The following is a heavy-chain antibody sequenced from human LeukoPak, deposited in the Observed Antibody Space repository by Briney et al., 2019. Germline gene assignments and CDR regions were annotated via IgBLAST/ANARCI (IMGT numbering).Heavy chain of an antibody. J-gene: IGHJ4*02. CDR1: GYTFTSYY. D-gene: IGHD3-3*01. Sequence: ASVKVSCKASGYTFTSYYMHWVRQAPGQGLEWMGIINPSGGSTSYAQEFQGRVTMTRDTSTSTVYMELSSLRSEDTAVYYCGRDGPRLDYDFWSGYYADYWGQGTLVTVSS. V-gene: IGHV1-46*01. CDR2: INPSGGST. CDR3: GRDGPRLDYDFWSGYYADY.